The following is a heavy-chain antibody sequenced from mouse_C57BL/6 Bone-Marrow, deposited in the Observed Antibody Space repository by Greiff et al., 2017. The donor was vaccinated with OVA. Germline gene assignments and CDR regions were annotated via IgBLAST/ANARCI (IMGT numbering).Heavy chain of an antibody. CDR3: ARHEYGYYASYFDY. Sequence: QVQLKQSGPELVKPGASVKISCKASGYAFSSSWMNWVKQRPGKGLEWIGRIYPGDGDTNYNGKFKGKATLTADKSSSTAYMELSSLTSEDSAVYSCARHEYGYYASYFDYWGQGTTLTVSS. CDR1: GYAFSSSW. J-gene: IGHJ2*01. V-gene: IGHV1-82*01. D-gene: IGHD2-10*02. CDR2: IYPGDGDT.